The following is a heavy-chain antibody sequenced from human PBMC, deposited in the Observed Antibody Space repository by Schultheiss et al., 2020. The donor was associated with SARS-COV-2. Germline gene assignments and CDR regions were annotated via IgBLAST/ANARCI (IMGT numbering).Heavy chain of an antibody. CDR2: INHSGST. D-gene: IGHD6-19*01. V-gene: IGHV4-34*01. CDR1: GGSFSGYY. Sequence: SETLSLTCAVYGGSFSGYYWSWIRQPPGKGLEWIGEINHSGSTNYNPSLKSRVTISVDTSKNQFSLKLSSVTAADTAVYYCARMRQWLTYWGQGTLVTVSS. CDR3: ARMRQWLTY. J-gene: IGHJ4*02.